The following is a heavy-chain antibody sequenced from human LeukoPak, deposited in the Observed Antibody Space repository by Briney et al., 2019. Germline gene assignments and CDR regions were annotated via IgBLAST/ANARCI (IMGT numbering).Heavy chain of an antibody. CDR3: ARWPYSSSYYFDY. Sequence: NPGGFLRLSCAASGFTFSSYSMNGVRQSPEKGLEWVSSITSGTTYIYYADSVRGRFTLSRDNAKNSLYLQMNSLRAEDTAVYYCARWPYSSSYYFDYWGQGTLVTVSS. CDR1: GFTFSSYS. D-gene: IGHD6-6*01. V-gene: IGHV3-21*01. J-gene: IGHJ4*02. CDR2: ITSGTTYI.